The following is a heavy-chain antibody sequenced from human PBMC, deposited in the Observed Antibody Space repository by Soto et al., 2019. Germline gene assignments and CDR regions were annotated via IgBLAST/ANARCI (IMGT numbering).Heavy chain of an antibody. CDR2: ISYDGSNK. Sequence: QVQLVESGGGVVQPGRSLRLSCAASGFTFSSYGMHWVRQAPGKGLEWVAVISYDGSNKYYADSVKGRFTISRDNSKNTLYLQMNGLRAEDTAVYYCAKGDCISTSCYPFDPWGQGTLVTVSS. V-gene: IGHV3-30*18. CDR1: GFTFSSYG. J-gene: IGHJ5*02. D-gene: IGHD2-2*01. CDR3: AKGDCISTSCYPFDP.